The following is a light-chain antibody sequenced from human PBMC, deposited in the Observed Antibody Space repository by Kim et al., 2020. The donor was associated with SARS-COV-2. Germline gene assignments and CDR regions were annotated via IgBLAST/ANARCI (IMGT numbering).Light chain of an antibody. CDR2: QDT. CDR1: ELGNKY. CDR3: QAWDTSTVV. Sequence: VSPGQTANITCSGDELGNKYVYWYQQGPGQSPVLVIYQDTNRPSGIPERFSGSNSGNTATLTISGTQAMDEADYYCQAWDTSTVVFGGGTQLTVL. V-gene: IGLV3-1*01. J-gene: IGLJ2*01.